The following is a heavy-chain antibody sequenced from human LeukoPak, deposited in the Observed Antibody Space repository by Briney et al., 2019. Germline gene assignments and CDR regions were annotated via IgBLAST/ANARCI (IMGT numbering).Heavy chain of an antibody. D-gene: IGHD6-19*01. CDR2: IIPIFGIA. CDR1: GGTFSSYA. CDR3: ARDLGLGYSSGWYYFDY. V-gene: IGHV1-69*04. J-gene: IGHJ4*02. Sequence: SVKVSCKASGGTFSSYAISWVRQAPGQGLEWMGRIIPIFGIANYAQKFQGRVTITADKSTSTAYMELCSLRSEDTAVYYCARDLGLGYSSGWYYFDYWGQGTLVTVTS.